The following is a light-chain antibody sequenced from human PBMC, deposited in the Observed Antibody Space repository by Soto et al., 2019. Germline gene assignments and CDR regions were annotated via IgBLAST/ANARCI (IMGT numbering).Light chain of an antibody. Sequence: QSALTQPASVSGSPGQSITISCTGTSSDVGGYKYVSWYQQHPGKAPKLMIYEVSNRPSGVSNRFSGSKSGNTASLTISGLQAEDEADCYWSSYTGGSTRVFGGGTKLTVL. CDR3: SSYTGGSTRV. V-gene: IGLV2-14*01. J-gene: IGLJ3*02. CDR2: EVS. CDR1: SSDVGGYKY.